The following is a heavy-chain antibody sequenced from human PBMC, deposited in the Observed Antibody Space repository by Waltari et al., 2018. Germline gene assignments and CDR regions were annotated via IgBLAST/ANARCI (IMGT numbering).Heavy chain of an antibody. CDR2: IKQDGSAK. D-gene: IGHD6-19*01. CDR3: ARPFRSGWYDGSFDI. J-gene: IGHJ3*02. Sequence: EVQLVEYGGGLVQPGGSLRLSCAASGFTCSSYWMTWVRQAPGKGLEWVANIKQDGSAKSYVDSVKGRFVISRDNAENSLSLQMNSLKAEDTAVYYCARPFRSGWYDGSFDIWGQGTMVTVSS. CDR1: GFTCSSYW. V-gene: IGHV3-7*04.